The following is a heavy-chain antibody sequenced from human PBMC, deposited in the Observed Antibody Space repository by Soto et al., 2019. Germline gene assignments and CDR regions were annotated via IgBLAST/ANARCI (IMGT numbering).Heavy chain of an antibody. V-gene: IGHV4-59*01. CDR3: ARAISIYGVVTYGLDV. CDR1: AASITSYS. D-gene: IGHD3-3*01. CDR2: ISYSGGT. Sequence: PSETLSLTCTVSAASITSYSCSWVRQTPGKGLEWIGYISYSGGTNYNPSLNSRVTISTHTSNNQFSLRLNSVTAEDTAVYYCARAISIYGVVTYGLDVWGQGTTVTVSS. J-gene: IGHJ6*02.